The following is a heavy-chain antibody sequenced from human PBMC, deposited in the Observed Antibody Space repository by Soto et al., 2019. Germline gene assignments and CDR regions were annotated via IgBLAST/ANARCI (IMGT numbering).Heavy chain of an antibody. D-gene: IGHD2-8*02. Sequence: ASETLSLTCTVSGASITGSSYWSWIRQPAGKGLEWIGRFSLSGTTSYNPSLRSRVTMSADVSKNQFSLRLTSVTAADTALYYCARGMTPPGAPAWYYFDSWGQGTLVTVSS. J-gene: IGHJ4*02. CDR3: ARGMTPPGAPAWYYFDS. CDR2: FSLSGTT. CDR1: GASITGSSY. V-gene: IGHV4-4*07.